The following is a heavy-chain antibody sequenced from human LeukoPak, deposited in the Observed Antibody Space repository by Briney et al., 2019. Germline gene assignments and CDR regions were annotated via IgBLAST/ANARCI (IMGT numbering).Heavy chain of an antibody. D-gene: IGHD3-10*01. CDR1: GFTFTNAW. J-gene: IGHJ6*03. V-gene: IGHV3-15*01. Sequence: GGSLRLSCAASGFTFTNAWMNWVRQAPGKGLEWLGRSKSKGDGGKTDYAAPVKGRFTISRDDSKNILYLQMNSLKIEDTAVYFCSTPPIRGSRYYYYHMDVWGKGTTVTVSS. CDR2: SKSKGDGGKT. CDR3: STPPIRGSRYYYYHMDV.